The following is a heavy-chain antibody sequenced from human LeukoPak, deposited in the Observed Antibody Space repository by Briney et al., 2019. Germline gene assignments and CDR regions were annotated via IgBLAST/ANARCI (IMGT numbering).Heavy chain of an antibody. Sequence: GGSLRLSCAASGFTFSSYAMSWVRQAPGKGLEWVANIKQDGSEKYYVDSVKGRFTISRDNAKNSLYLQMNSLRAEDTAVYYCARGVGEMATITSSIFDYWGQGTLVTVSS. V-gene: IGHV3-7*01. CDR1: GFTFSSYA. D-gene: IGHD5-24*01. J-gene: IGHJ4*02. CDR2: IKQDGSEK. CDR3: ARGVGEMATITSSIFDY.